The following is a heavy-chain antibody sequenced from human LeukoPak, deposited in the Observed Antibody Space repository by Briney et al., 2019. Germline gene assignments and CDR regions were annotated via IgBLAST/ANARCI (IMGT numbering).Heavy chain of an antibody. V-gene: IGHV3-23*01. D-gene: IGHD1-26*01. J-gene: IGHJ4*02. CDR2: ISDSGGST. Sequence: GGSLRLSCAASGFTFSSYAMSWVRQAPGKGLEWVSIISDSGGSTYHADSVKGRFTISREDAKNYFFLQMNSLRAGDTAVYFCAALGDSIYWGQGTLVTVSS. CDR3: AALGDSIY. CDR1: GFTFSSYA.